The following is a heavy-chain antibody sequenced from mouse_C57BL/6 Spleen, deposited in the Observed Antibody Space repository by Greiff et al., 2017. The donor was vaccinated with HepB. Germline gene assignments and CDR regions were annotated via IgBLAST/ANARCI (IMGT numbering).Heavy chain of an antibody. J-gene: IGHJ2*01. V-gene: IGHV1-82*01. Sequence: VQLVESGPELVKPGASVKISCKASGYAFSSSWMNWVKQRPGKGLEWIGRIYPGDGDTNYNGKFKGKATLTADKSSSTAYMQLSSLTSEDSAVYFCARRNYDGGFDYWGQGTTLTVSS. CDR3: ARRNYDGGFDY. CDR1: GYAFSSSW. D-gene: IGHD1-1*01. CDR2: IYPGDGDT.